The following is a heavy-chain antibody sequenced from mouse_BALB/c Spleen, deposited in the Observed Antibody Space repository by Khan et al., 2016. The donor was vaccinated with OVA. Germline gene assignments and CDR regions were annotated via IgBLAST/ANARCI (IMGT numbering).Heavy chain of an antibody. D-gene: IGHD1-3*01. CDR1: GFSLTSYG. CDR2: IWAGGST. Sequence: QVQLKESGPGLVAPSQSLSITCKGSGFSLTSYGVHWVRQPPGKGLEWLGVIWAGGSTNYNSALMYRLRSSKDNSKSQVFLKMNSPQTDDTAMYYCARLEDIWGQGTTLTVSS. CDR3: ARLEDI. J-gene: IGHJ2*01. V-gene: IGHV2-9*02.